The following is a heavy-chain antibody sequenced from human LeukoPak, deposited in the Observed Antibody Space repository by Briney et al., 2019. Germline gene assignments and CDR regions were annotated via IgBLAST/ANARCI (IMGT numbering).Heavy chain of an antibody. Sequence: PGRSLRLSYAASGLTFSSYAMSWARQATGKGLNWGSAISGSCSSTDGADSVKGRCTNSRDNSRNTLYLEMNSLRAEDTAVYYCAKVGTTVTTYYYYYMDVWGKGTTVTVSS. D-gene: IGHD4-17*01. V-gene: IGHV3-23*01. CDR3: AKVGTTVTTYYYYYMDV. CDR2: ISGSCSST. CDR1: GLTFSSYA. J-gene: IGHJ6*03.